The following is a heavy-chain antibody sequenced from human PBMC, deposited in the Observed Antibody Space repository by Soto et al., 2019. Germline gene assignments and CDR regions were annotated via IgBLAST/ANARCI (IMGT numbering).Heavy chain of an antibody. CDR3: AKDQDNTDQYWIFDL. Sequence: ELQLLESGGDSVQPGGSLRLSCAASGFNFRKFAMSWVRQAPGKGLEWVSGMSEGSGPPLYADSVKGRFTISRDNSKSTLHLEMNSLRPEDTAVYYCAKDQDNTDQYWIFDLWGRGTPVTVSS. D-gene: IGHD2-8*02. CDR2: MSEGSGPP. J-gene: IGHJ2*01. V-gene: IGHV3-23*01. CDR1: GFNFRKFA.